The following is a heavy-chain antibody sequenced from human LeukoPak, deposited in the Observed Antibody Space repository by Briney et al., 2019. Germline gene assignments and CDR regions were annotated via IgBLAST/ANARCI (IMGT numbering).Heavy chain of an antibody. CDR3: GKGSSPSRYTSLDY. J-gene: IGHJ4*02. CDR1: GFTFSSYA. V-gene: IGHV3-23*01. Sequence: SGGSLRLSCGASGFTFSSYAMSWVRQAPGKGLEWVSVISGSGDSTYYADSVKGRFTISRDNSKNTLYLQINSLRAEDTAVYFCGKGSSPSRYTSLDYWGQGTLVTVSS. CDR2: ISGSGDST. D-gene: IGHD2-2*02.